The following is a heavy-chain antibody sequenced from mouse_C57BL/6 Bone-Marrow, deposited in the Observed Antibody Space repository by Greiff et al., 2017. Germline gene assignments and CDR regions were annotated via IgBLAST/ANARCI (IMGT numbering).Heavy chain of an antibody. CDR1: GYTFTSYW. CDR3: ARGYYGGPYAMDY. Sequence: QVQLQQPGAELVMPGASVKLSCKASGYTFTSYWMHWVKQRPGQGLEWIGEIDPSDSYTNYNQKFKGKSTLTVDKSSSTAYMQLSSLTSEDSAVYYCARGYYGGPYAMDYWGQGTSVTVSS. V-gene: IGHV1-69*01. D-gene: IGHD1-2*01. CDR2: IDPSDSYT. J-gene: IGHJ4*01.